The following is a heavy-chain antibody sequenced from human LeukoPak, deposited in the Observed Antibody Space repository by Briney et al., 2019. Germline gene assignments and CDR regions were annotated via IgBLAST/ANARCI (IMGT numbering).Heavy chain of an antibody. D-gene: IGHD3-22*01. CDR1: GGTFTELS. V-gene: IGHV1-24*01. Sequence: ASVKVSCKASGGTFTELSMHWVRQAPGKGLEWMGGFDPEDGETIYAQKFQGRVTMTEDTSTDTAYMELSSLRSEDTAVYYCARDPGYYDSSGYYHMYYFDYWGQGTLVTVSS. CDR2: FDPEDGET. J-gene: IGHJ4*02. CDR3: ARDPGYYDSSGYYHMYYFDY.